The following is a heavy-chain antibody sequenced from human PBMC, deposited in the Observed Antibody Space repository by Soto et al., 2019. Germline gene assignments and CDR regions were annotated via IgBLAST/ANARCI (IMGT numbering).Heavy chain of an antibody. CDR3: ASSAGDSSSWYFHKVNSHFDY. CDR1: GFTFSSYA. D-gene: IGHD6-13*01. J-gene: IGHJ4*02. CDR2: ISGSGGST. V-gene: IGHV3-23*01. Sequence: GGSLRLSCAASGFTFSSYAMSWVRQAPGKGLEWVSAISGSGGSTYYADSVKGRFTISRDNSKNTLYLQMNSLRAEDTAVYYCASSAGDSSSWYFHKVNSHFDYWGQGTLVTVSS.